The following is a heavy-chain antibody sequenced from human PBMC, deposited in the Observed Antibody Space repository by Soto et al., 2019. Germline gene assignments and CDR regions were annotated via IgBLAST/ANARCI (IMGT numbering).Heavy chain of an antibody. CDR1: GYTFTGYY. J-gene: IGHJ6*03. Sequence: ASVKVSCKASGYTFTGYYMHWVRQAPGQGLEWMGWINPNSGGTNYAQKFQGWVTMTRDTSISTAYMELSRLRSDDTAVYYCARGAGLDCSSTSCYFFYYYMDVWGKGTTVTVSS. D-gene: IGHD2-2*01. CDR3: ARGAGLDCSSTSCYFFYYYMDV. CDR2: INPNSGGT. V-gene: IGHV1-2*04.